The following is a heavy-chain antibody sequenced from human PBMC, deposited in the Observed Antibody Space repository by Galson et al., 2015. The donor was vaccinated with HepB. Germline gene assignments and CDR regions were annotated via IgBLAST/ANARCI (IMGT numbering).Heavy chain of an antibody. Sequence: SLRLSCAASGFTFSSYSMNWVRQAPGKGLEWVSSISSSSSYIYYADSVKGRFTISRDNAKNSLYLQMNSLRAEDTAVYYCARGRDINWFDPWGQGTLVTVSS. CDR2: ISSSSSYI. CDR1: GFTFSSYS. J-gene: IGHJ5*02. CDR3: ARGRDINWFDP. V-gene: IGHV3-21*01.